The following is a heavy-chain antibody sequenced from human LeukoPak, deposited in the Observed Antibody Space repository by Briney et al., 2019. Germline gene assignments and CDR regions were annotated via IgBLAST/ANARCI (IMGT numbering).Heavy chain of an antibody. Sequence: GASVKVSCKASGYTFTSYDINWVRQATGQGLEWMGWMNPNSGNTGYAQKFQGRVTMIRNTSISTAYMELSSLRSEDTAVYYCARGQAGTLDFDYWGQGTLVTVSS. D-gene: IGHD1-1*01. J-gene: IGHJ4*02. CDR1: GYTFTSYD. CDR2: MNPNSGNT. V-gene: IGHV1-8*01. CDR3: ARGQAGTLDFDY.